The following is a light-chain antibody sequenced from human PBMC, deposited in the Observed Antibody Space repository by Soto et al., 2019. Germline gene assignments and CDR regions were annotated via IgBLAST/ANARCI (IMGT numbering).Light chain of an antibody. CDR3: QSCGSSLFVWV. CDR1: SSNIGAGYD. V-gene: IGLV1-40*01. J-gene: IGLJ3*02. Sequence: QSVLTQPPSVSGAPGQRVTISCTGSSSNIGAGYDVHWYQQLPGTAPKLLIYGNSNRPSGVPDRFSGSKSGTSASLAITGLPAEDEADYCWQSCGSSLFVWVFVGVLKLSVL. CDR2: GNS.